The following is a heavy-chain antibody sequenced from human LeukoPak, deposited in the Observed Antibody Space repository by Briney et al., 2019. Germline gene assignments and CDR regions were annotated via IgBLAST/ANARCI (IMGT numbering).Heavy chain of an antibody. CDR2: IYYSGAT. D-gene: IGHD2/OR15-2a*01. CDR3: AGHHPRNTVDF. Sequence: WNWIRQXPGKGLEWIGYIYYSGATNYNPSLKSRVTISVDTSKNQFSLKLSSVTAADTAVYYCAGHHPRNTVDFWGQGTLVTVSS. V-gene: IGHV4-61*07. J-gene: IGHJ4*02.